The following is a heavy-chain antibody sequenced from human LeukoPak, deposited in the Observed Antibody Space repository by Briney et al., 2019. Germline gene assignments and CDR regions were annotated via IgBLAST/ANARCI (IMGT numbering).Heavy chain of an antibody. V-gene: IGHV3-53*01. CDR2: IYSGGST. Sequence: GGSLRLSCAASGFTVSSNYMSWVRQAPGKGLAWVSVIYSGGSTYYADSVKGRFTISRDNSKNTLYLQMNSLRAEDTAVYYCARWGGYSYGYDYWGQGTLVTVSS. CDR1: GFTVSSNY. J-gene: IGHJ4*02. D-gene: IGHD5-18*01. CDR3: ARWGGYSYGYDY.